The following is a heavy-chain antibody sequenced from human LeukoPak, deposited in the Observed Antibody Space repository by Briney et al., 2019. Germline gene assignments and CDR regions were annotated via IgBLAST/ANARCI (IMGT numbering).Heavy chain of an antibody. D-gene: IGHD4-11*01. CDR3: TRLSDYGNLGFYYYMDV. V-gene: IGHV4-39*01. Sequence: SETLSLTCTVSGGSISLNYYWGWIRQPPGKGLEWIGNFDNSGATHYNPSLKSRVTTSVDTSKDQVSLKVTSVTAADTAVYYCTRLSDYGNLGFYYYMDVWGKGTTVTVS. CDR1: GGSISLNYY. CDR2: FDNSGAT. J-gene: IGHJ6*03.